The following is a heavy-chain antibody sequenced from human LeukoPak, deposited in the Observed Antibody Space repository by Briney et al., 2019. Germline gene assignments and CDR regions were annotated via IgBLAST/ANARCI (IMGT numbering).Heavy chain of an antibody. V-gene: IGHV3-33*01. D-gene: IGHD3-10*01. CDR3: ARTMVLGVTLDAFDI. CDR2: IWYDGSNK. J-gene: IGHJ3*02. Sequence: PGRSLRLSCAVSGFTFSSYGMHWVRQAPGKGLEWVAVIWYDGSNKYYADSVKGRFTISRDNSKNTLYLQMNSLRAEDTAVYYCARTMVLGVTLDAFDIWGQGTMVTVSS. CDR1: GFTFSSYG.